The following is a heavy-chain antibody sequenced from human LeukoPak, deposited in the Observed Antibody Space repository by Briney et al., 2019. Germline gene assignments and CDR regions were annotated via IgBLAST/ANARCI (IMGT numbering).Heavy chain of an antibody. Sequence: ASVKVSCKTSGYTFSDYYLHWVRQAPGKGLEWMGWINPSSGGTKYVQRFQGRVTMTRDTPISTGYMELSRLRSDDTAVYYCARPIRGSYVEDAFDMWGQGTMVTVSA. CDR1: GYTFSDYY. D-gene: IGHD1-26*01. CDR2: INPSSGGT. V-gene: IGHV1-2*02. CDR3: ARPIRGSYVEDAFDM. J-gene: IGHJ3*02.